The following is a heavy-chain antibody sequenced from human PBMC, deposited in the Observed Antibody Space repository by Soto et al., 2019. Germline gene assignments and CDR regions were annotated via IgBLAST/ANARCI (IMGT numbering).Heavy chain of an antibody. Sequence: HPGGSLRLSCAASGFTFSSYAMSWVRQAPGKGLEWVSGISGSGDSTYYADSVKGRFTISRGNSKNTLYLQMNSLRAEDTAVYYCAKGVPGIAVAGTGYFQHWGQGTLVTVSS. CDR2: ISGSGDST. CDR1: GFTFSSYA. J-gene: IGHJ1*01. D-gene: IGHD6-19*01. V-gene: IGHV3-23*01. CDR3: AKGVPGIAVAGTGYFQH.